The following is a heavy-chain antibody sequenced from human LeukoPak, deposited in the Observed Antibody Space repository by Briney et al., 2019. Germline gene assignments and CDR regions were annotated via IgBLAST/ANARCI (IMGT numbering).Heavy chain of an antibody. CDR3: TTRNTYLWDFDY. D-gene: IGHD1/OR15-1a*01. V-gene: IGHV3-15*01. CDR1: GFTFSNAW. Sequence: GGSLRLSCAASGFTFSNAWMSWVRQAPGKGLEWVGRIKSKTDGGTIDYAAPVKGRFTISRDDSKNTLYLQMNSLKTEDTAVYYCTTRNTYLWDFDYWGQGTLVTVSS. J-gene: IGHJ4*02. CDR2: IKSKTDGGTI.